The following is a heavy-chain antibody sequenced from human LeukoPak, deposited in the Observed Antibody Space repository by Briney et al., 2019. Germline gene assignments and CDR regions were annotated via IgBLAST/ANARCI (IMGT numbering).Heavy chain of an antibody. Sequence: GGSLRLSCAASGFTFSSYSMNWVRQAPGKGLEWVSYISSSSSTIYYADSVKGRFTISRDNAKNSLYLQMNSLRDEDTAVYYCANLISLRFLEWTLPPGGNWFDPWGQGTLVTVSS. CDR2: ISSSSSTI. D-gene: IGHD3-3*01. CDR1: GFTFSSYS. V-gene: IGHV3-48*02. CDR3: ANLISLRFLEWTLPPGGNWFDP. J-gene: IGHJ5*02.